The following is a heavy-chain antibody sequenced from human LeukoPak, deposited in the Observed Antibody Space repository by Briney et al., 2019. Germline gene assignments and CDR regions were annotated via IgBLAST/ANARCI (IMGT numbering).Heavy chain of an antibody. V-gene: IGHV4-59*11. CDR1: GGSISSHY. J-gene: IGHJ6*03. CDR3: ARAAIFGVVTYYYYYYMDV. Sequence: PSETLSLTCTVSGGSISSHYWSWIRQPPGKGLEWIGYIYYSGSTNYNPSLKSRVTISVDTSKNQFSLKLSSVTAADTAVYYCARAAIFGVVTYYYYYYMDVWGKGTTVTVSS. D-gene: IGHD3-3*01. CDR2: IYYSGST.